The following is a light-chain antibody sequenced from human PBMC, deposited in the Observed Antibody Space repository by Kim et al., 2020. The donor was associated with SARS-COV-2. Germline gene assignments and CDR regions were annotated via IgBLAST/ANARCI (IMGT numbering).Light chain of an antibody. CDR3: NSRDSSGNHLV. CDR1: RLRSYY. CDR2: GKN. V-gene: IGLV3-19*01. J-gene: IGLJ2*01. Sequence: AVGQTVRSTCKGDRLRSYYASSYQQKPGKAPVLVIYGKNNRPSGIPDRFSGSSSGNTASLTTTGAQAEDEADYYCNSRDSSGNHLVFGGGTKLTVL.